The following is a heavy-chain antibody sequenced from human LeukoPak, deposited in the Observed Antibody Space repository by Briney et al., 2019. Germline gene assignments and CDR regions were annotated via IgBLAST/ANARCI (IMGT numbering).Heavy chain of an antibody. Sequence: GRSLRLSCAASGFTFSSYAMSWVRQAPGKGLEWVSAISGSGGSTYYADSVKGRFTISRDNSKNTLYLQMNSLRAEDTAVYYCASSIAVAGIRVYWGQGTLVTVSS. CDR3: ASSIAVAGIRVY. V-gene: IGHV3-23*01. J-gene: IGHJ4*02. D-gene: IGHD6-19*01. CDR1: GFTFSSYA. CDR2: ISGSGGST.